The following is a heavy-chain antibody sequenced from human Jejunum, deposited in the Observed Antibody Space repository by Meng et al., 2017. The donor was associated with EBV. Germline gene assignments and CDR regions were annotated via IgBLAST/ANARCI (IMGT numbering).Heavy chain of an antibody. CDR1: GVTLSNYW. Sequence: EVRLVESGGGLIHPGGSLRLSCAASGVTLSNYWMHWVRQAPGKGLVWVSRINTDGSTTNYADSVKGRFTISRDNAKNTVYLQMNSLRAEDTAMYYCARGYCSGGNCFGFWFDPWGQGTLVTVST. CDR3: ARGYCSGGNCFGFWFDP. D-gene: IGHD2-15*01. CDR2: INTDGSTT. V-gene: IGHV3-74*01. J-gene: IGHJ5*02.